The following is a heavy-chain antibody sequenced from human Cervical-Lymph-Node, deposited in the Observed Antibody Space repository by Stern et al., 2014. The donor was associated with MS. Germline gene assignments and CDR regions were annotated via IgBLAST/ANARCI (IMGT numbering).Heavy chain of an antibody. CDR2: IYHSGAS. J-gene: IGHJ2*01. CDR3: ARERQQYCNSEGCSYWYFDL. CDR1: GGSVSSTNW. Sequence: QLQLQESGPGLVKPSGTLSLTCAVSGGSVSSTNWWRWVRQSPGKGLEWIGHIYHSGASNYRPSLRSRVPISLDTSKNHLSLHLTSGTAADTAVYYCARERQQYCNSEGCSYWYFDLWGRGTLVTVSS. V-gene: IGHV4-4*02. D-gene: IGHD2/OR15-2a*01.